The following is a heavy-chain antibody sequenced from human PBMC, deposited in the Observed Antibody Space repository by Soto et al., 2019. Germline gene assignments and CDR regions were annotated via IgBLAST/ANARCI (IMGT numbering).Heavy chain of an antibody. J-gene: IGHJ5*01. CDR3: GRVVEGATRHTDFDS. CDR1: GVSIHNSHSF. D-gene: IGHD2-15*01. Sequence: PSETLSLTCAVSGVSIHNSHSFWGWIRQPPGKGLEFIGSVYYSGGANYNPSLKSRVTASIDTSNNQFSLRVNSVTAADTAVYYCGRVVEGATRHTDFDSWGQGILVTAPQ. V-gene: IGHV4-39*01. CDR2: VYYSGGA.